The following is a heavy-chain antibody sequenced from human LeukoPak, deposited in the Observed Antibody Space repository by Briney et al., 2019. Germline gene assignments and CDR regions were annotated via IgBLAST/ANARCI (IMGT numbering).Heavy chain of an antibody. CDR1: GFTVSSSS. CDR3: ARVPQQHWDFDL. V-gene: IGHV3-53*01. CDR2: IHSGAGT. D-gene: IGHD6-13*01. J-gene: IGHJ2*01. Sequence: GGSLRLSCAASGFTVSSSSMSWVRQAPGKGLEWVSLIHSGAGTYYADSLKGRFTISRDNPKNTLFLQMNSLRAEDTAVYYCARVPQQHWDFDLWGRGTLVTVSS.